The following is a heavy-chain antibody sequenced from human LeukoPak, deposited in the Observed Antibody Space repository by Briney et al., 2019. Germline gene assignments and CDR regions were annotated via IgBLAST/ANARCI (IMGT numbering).Heavy chain of an antibody. D-gene: IGHD3-10*01. CDR3: ARRYGSGSFGY. CDR1: GFTFSSYG. J-gene: IGHJ4*02. CDR2: ISYDGSNK. Sequence: GRSLRLSCAASGFTFSSYGMHWVRQAPGKGLEWVAVISYDGSNKYYADSVKGRFTISRDNAKNSLYLQMNSLRAEDTAVYYCARRYGSGSFGYWGQGTLVTVSS. V-gene: IGHV3-30*03.